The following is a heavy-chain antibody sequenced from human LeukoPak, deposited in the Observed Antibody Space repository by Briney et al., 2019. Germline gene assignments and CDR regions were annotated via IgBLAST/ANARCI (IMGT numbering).Heavy chain of an antibody. CDR2: ISYDGSNK. CDR1: GFTFSSHA. Sequence: PPGGSLRLSCAASGFTFSSHAMHWVRQAPGKGLEWVAVISYDGSNKDYADSVKGRFTISRDNSKNTLYLQMNDLRSEDTAVYYCAKQFVDVWGQGTLVTVSS. D-gene: IGHD5-24*01. V-gene: IGHV3-30-3*02. CDR3: AKQFVDV. J-gene: IGHJ5*02.